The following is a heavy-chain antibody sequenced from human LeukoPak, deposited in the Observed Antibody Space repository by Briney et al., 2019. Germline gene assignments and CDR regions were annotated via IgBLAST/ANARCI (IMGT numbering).Heavy chain of an antibody. J-gene: IGHJ4*02. CDR2: INHSGST. V-gene: IGHV4-34*01. Sequence: SETLSPTCAVYGGSFSGYYWSWIRQPPGKGLESIGEINHSGSTNYNPSLKSRVTISVDTSKNQFSLKLSSVTAADTAVYYCARIGATHLFSLDYWGQGTLVTVSS. CDR1: GGSFSGYY. D-gene: IGHD5-12*01. CDR3: ARIGATHLFSLDY.